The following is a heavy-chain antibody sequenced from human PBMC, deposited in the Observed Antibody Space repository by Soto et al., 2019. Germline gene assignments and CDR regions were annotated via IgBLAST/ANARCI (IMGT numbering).Heavy chain of an antibody. CDR2: IWYDGSNK. J-gene: IGHJ4*02. CDR1: GFTFSSYG. Sequence: GGSLRLSCAASGFTFSSYGMHWVRQAPGKGLEWVAVIWYDGSNKYYADSVKGRFTISRDNSKNTLYLQMNSLRAEDTAVYYCARGPATVTTFDYWGQGTLVTVSS. V-gene: IGHV3-33*01. D-gene: IGHD4-17*01. CDR3: ARGPATVTTFDY.